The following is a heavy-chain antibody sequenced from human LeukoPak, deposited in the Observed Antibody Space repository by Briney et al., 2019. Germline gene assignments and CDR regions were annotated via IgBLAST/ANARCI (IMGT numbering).Heavy chain of an antibody. V-gene: IGHV4-34*01. J-gene: IGHJ3*02. CDR1: GGSFSGYY. D-gene: IGHD6-19*01. CDR2: INHSGST. Sequence: KPSETLSLTCAVYGGSFSGYYWSWIRQPPGKGLEWIGEINHSGSTNYNPSLKSRVTISVDTSKNQFSLKLSSVTAADTAVYYCARDFGNVIAVEIWGQGTMVTVSS. CDR3: ARDFGNVIAVEI.